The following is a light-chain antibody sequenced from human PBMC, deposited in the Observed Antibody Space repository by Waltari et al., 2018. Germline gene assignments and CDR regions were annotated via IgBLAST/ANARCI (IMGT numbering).Light chain of an antibody. CDR1: SSDVGGFNH. Sequence: QSALTQPASVSGSPGQSITISCTGTSSDVGGFNHVSWYQQHPGKAPKLMIYDVSKRPSRVSNHFSGSKSGNTASLTISGLQAEDEADYYCSSYTSSSALVFGGGTKLTVL. J-gene: IGLJ2*01. V-gene: IGLV2-14*01. CDR2: DVS. CDR3: SSYTSSSALV.